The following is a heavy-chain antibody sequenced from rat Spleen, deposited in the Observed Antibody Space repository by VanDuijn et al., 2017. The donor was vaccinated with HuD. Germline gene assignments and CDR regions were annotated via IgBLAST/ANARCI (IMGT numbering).Heavy chain of an antibody. J-gene: IGHJ2*01. CDR2: ISYDGSST. D-gene: IGHD1-9*01. Sequence: EVQLVESGGGLVQPGRSLKLSCAVSGFTFKNYGMAWVRQAPTKGLEWVATISYDGSSTYYRDSVKGRFTISRDNAKSTLYLQMDSLRSEDTATYYCARRHYGYTDYFDYWGQGVMVTVSS. V-gene: IGHV5-29*01. CDR3: ARRHYGYTDYFDY. CDR1: GFTFKNYG.